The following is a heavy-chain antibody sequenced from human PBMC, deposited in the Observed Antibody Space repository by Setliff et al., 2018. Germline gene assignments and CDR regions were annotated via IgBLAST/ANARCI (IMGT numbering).Heavy chain of an antibody. V-gene: IGHV1-69*05. Sequence: SVKVSCKASGYSFTSYGISWVRQAPGQGLEWMGGTIPSFGSTNYAQKFQDRVTIITDESTSTAYMELSSLRFEDTAVYYCAREGVDTRSSTDYRYYMDVWGKGTTVTVSS. J-gene: IGHJ6*03. D-gene: IGHD5-18*01. CDR1: GYSFTSYG. CDR3: AREGVDTRSSTDYRYYMDV. CDR2: TIPSFGST.